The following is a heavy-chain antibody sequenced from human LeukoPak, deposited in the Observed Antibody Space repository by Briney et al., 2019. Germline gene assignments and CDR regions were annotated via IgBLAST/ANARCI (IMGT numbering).Heavy chain of an antibody. Sequence: GGSLRLSCAASGFTFSSYSMNWVRQAPGKGLEWVSSISSSSSYIYYADSVKGRFTISRDNAKNSLYLQMNSLRAEDTAVYYCARGWRVRGVIIGYFGYWGQGTLVTVSS. V-gene: IGHV3-21*01. CDR2: ISSSSSYI. J-gene: IGHJ4*02. CDR1: GFTFSSYS. D-gene: IGHD3-10*01. CDR3: ARGWRVRGVIIGYFGY.